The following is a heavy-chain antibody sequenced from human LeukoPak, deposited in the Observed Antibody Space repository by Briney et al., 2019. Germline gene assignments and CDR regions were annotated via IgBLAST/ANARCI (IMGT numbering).Heavy chain of an antibody. CDR1: GGSISSGSYY. CDR2: IYTSGST. CDR3: ARDQTTYSGSYYYDTEGGWFDP. D-gene: IGHD1-26*01. J-gene: IGHJ5*02. V-gene: IGHV4-61*02. Sequence: SQTLSLTCTVSGGSISSGSYYWSWIRQPAGKGLEWIGRIYTSGSTNYNPSLKSRVTISVDTSKNQFSLKLSSVTAADTAVYYCARDQTTYSGSYYYDTEGGWFDPWGQGTLVTVSS.